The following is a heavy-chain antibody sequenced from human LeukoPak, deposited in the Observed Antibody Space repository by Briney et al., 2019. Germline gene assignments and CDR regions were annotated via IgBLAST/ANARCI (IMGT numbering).Heavy chain of an antibody. CDR1: GFTFSSYW. Sequence: GGSLRLSCAASGFTFSSYWMSWVRKAPGKGLEWVANIKQDGSEKYYVDSVKGRFTISRDNAKNSLYLQMNSLRAEDTAVYYCARDRAVLRFLEWLLPFDYWGQGTLVTVSS. CDR2: IKQDGSEK. V-gene: IGHV3-7*03. CDR3: ARDRAVLRFLEWLLPFDY. D-gene: IGHD3-3*01. J-gene: IGHJ4*02.